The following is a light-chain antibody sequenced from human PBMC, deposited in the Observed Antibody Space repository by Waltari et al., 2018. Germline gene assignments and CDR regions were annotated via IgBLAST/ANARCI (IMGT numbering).Light chain of an antibody. J-gene: IGKJ4*01. CDR3: LQDYIFPLT. CDR1: EDIRND. CDR2: AAS. V-gene: IGKV1-6*01. Sequence: AIQMTQSLSSLSASVGDRVTLTCRASEDIRNDLGWYQQKPGKAPRLLIFAASTLQSGVPSRFSGSGSGTDFTLTISSLQPEDFATYFCLQDYIFPLTFGGGTTVEI.